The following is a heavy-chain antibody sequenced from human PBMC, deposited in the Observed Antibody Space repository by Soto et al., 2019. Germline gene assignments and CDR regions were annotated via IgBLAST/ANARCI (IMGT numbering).Heavy chain of an antibody. CDR1: GFTFSSYG. Sequence: GGSLRLSCAASGFTFSSYGMHWVRQAPGKGLEWVAVISYDGSNEYYADSVKGRFTISRDNSQNTLYLQLNSLRGEDTAVYYCAKDLAAAGTLGSSDYWGQGTLVTVSS. V-gene: IGHV3-30*18. J-gene: IGHJ4*02. CDR2: ISYDGSNE. CDR3: AKDLAAAGTLGSSDY. D-gene: IGHD6-13*01.